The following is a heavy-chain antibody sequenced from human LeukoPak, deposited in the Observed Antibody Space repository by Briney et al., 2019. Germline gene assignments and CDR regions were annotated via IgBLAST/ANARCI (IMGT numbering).Heavy chain of an antibody. CDR3: ARDGGFGIVAGSFDV. Sequence: PSETLSLTCTVSGGSINNYYWSWIRQPAGKGLEWIGRIYTSGSTNYTPSLKSRVTMSVDTSKNQFPLNLRSVTAADTAVYYCARDGGFGIVAGSFDVWGQGTLVTVSS. CDR1: GGSINNYY. D-gene: IGHD1-26*01. V-gene: IGHV4-4*07. CDR2: IYTSGST. J-gene: IGHJ4*01.